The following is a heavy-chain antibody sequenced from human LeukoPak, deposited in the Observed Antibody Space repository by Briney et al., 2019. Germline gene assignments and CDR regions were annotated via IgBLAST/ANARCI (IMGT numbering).Heavy chain of an antibody. D-gene: IGHD6-19*01. CDR3: ARDRGWYHADS. CDR2: IKEDGSWK. CDR1: GFTFSSFS. V-gene: IGHV3-7*01. Sequence: GGSLRLSCAASGFTFSSFSMNWARQAPGKGLEWVANIKEDGSWKHYAVSVQGRFTISRDNAKNSLYLQMNSLRAEDTAVYYCARDRGWYHADSWGQGTLVTVSS. J-gene: IGHJ4*02.